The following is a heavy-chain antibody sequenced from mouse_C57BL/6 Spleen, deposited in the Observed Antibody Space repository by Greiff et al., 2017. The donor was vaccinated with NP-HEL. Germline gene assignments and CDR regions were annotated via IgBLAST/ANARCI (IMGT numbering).Heavy chain of an antibody. CDR3: TTNYSSGSHWYFDV. J-gene: IGHJ1*03. CDR2: IDPDDGDT. CDR1: GFNIKDYY. D-gene: IGHD1-1*01. Sequence: EVQLQQSGAELVRPGASVKLSCTASGFNIKDYYMHWVKQRPEQGLEWIGRIDPDDGDTEYAPKFQGKATMTADTSSNTAYLQLSSLTSEVTAVYYCTTNYSSGSHWYFDVWGTGTTVTVSS. V-gene: IGHV14-1*01.